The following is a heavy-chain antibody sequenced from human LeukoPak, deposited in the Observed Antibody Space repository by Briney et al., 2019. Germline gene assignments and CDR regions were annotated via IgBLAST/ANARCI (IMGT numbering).Heavy chain of an antibody. CDR3: ARHDYRGINDGMDV. V-gene: IGHV4-30-4*01. Sequence: SQTLSLTCTVSGDSISSGNYYWTWIRQPPGKGLEWIGYIYYSGSTFYNPSLKSRVTISVDTSKNEFSLKLSSVTAADTAVYYCARHDYRGINDGMDVWGQGTTVIVSS. CDR1: GDSISSGNYY. CDR2: IYYSGST. J-gene: IGHJ6*02. D-gene: IGHD3-16*02.